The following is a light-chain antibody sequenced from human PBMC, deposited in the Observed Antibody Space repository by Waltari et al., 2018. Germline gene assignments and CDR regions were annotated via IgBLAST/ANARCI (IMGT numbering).Light chain of an antibody. J-gene: IGKJ4*01. CDR2: DAS. CDR3: QQRRNWPLT. V-gene: IGKV3-11*01. CDR1: QSVGAY. Sequence: CRASQSVGAYLAWYQQRPSQSPRLLIYDASYKATGIPARFSGSGSETDFTLTISSLQPEDFAVYYCQQRRNWPLTFGGGTRVQI.